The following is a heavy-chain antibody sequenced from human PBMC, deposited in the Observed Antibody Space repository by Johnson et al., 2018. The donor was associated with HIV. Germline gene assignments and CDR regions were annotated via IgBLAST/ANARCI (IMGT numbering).Heavy chain of an antibody. J-gene: IGHJ3*01. D-gene: IGHD1-26*01. CDR2: ISGSGGST. Sequence: MQLVESGGGVVQTGRSLRLSCAASGFTVSTYHMSWVRQAPGKGLEWVSAISGSGGSTYYADSVKGRFTISRDNSKNTLYLQMNSLSAEDTAVYYCANGRAWELLSELEREYTEFEEWGQGTMVSVSS. CDR1: GFTVSTYH. V-gene: IGHV3-23*04. CDR3: ANGRAWELLSELEREYTEFEE.